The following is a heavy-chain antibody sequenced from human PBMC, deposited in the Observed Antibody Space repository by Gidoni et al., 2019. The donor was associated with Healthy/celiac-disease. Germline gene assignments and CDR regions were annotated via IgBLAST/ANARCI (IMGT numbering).Heavy chain of an antibody. CDR3: ARETGDRWSPFDY. Sequence: QVQLVQSGAEVKKPGASVKVSCKASGYTFTSYDINWVRKATGHGLEWMGWMNPNSGNTGYAQKFKGRVTMTRNTSISTAYMELSSLRSEDTAVYYCARETGDRWSPFDYWGQGTLVTVSS. CDR2: MNPNSGNT. V-gene: IGHV1-8*01. CDR1: GYTFTSYD. J-gene: IGHJ4*02. D-gene: IGHD7-27*01.